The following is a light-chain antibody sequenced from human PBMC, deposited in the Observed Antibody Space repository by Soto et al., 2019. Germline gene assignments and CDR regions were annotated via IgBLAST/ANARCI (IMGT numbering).Light chain of an antibody. CDR2: DAS. CDR3: QQYTDYAT. J-gene: IGKJ1*01. V-gene: IGKV1-5*01. CDR1: QSISTW. Sequence: DIQMTQSPSTLSAYVGDRVTFTCRASQSISTWLAWYQQKPGKAPKLLIYDASSLQSDVPSRFSGSGSGTEFTLTISARQTDDFARYYCQQYTDYATFGQGTKVEIK.